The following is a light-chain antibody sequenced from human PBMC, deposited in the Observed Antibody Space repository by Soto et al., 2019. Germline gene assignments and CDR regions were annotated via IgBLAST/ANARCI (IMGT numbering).Light chain of an antibody. CDR2: DAS. J-gene: IGKJ1*01. Sequence: DIQMTQSPSSLSASVVDRVTITFRASQSIDNKLAWYQRKPGKAPKLLIYDASTLESGVPSTFDGSGFGTEFTLTISSLQPDDFATYYCQEYSDSSWTFGQGTKVDIK. CDR1: QSIDNK. V-gene: IGKV1-5*01. CDR3: QEYSDSSWT.